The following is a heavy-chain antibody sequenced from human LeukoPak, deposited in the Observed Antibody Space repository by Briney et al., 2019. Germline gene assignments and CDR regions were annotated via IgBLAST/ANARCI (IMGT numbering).Heavy chain of an antibody. CDR3: ARDRMGDILTGYYNGLDY. V-gene: IGHV3-30*04. CDR2: ISYDGSNK. Sequence: PGGSLRLSCAASGFTFSSYAMHWVRQAPGKGLEWVAVISYDGSNKYYADSVKGRFTISRDNTKNTLYLQMNSLRAEDTAVYYCARDRMGDILTGYYNGLDYWGQGTLVTVSS. J-gene: IGHJ4*02. CDR1: GFTFSSYA. D-gene: IGHD3-9*01.